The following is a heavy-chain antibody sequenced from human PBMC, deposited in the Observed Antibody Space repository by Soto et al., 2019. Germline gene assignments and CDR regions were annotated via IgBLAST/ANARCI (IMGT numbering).Heavy chain of an antibody. V-gene: IGHV4-34*01. CDR1: GGSFSGYY. CDR2: INHSGST. CDR3: ARGGYYDITIFGVVIRTQSCMDV. D-gene: IGHD3-3*01. J-gene: IGHJ6*02. Sequence: PSETLSLTCAVYGGSFSGYYWSWIRQPPGKGLEWIGEINHSGSTNYNPSLKSRVTISVDTSKNQFSLKLSSVTAADTAVYYCARGGYYDITIFGVVIRTQSCMDVWGQGTTVTVSS.